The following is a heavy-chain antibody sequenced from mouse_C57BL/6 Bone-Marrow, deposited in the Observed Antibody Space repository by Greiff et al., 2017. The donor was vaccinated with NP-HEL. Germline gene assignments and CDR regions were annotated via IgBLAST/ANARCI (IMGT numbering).Heavy chain of an antibody. J-gene: IGHJ2*01. CDR1: GYAFTNYL. CDR3: ARSLWSFDY. CDR2: INPGSGGT. V-gene: IGHV1-54*01. D-gene: IGHD1-1*02. Sequence: QVQLQQSGAELVRPGTSVKVSCKASGYAFTNYLIEWVKQRPGQGLEWIGVINPGSGGTNYNEKFKGKATLTADKSSCTAYMQLSSLTSEDSAVYFCARSLWSFDYWGQGTTLTVSS.